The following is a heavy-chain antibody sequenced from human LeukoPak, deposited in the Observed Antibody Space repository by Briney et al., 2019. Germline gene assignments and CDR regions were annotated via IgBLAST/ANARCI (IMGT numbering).Heavy chain of an antibody. CDR1: GFTLSSYW. CDR3: ATPRGSGSYLAFDY. V-gene: IGHV3-74*01. Sequence: GGSLRLSCATSGFTLSSYWMHWVRQAPGKGLVWVSRINSDGSSTSYADSVKGRFTISRDNAKNTLYLQMNSLRAEDTAVYYCATPRGSGSYLAFDYWGQGTLVTVSS. J-gene: IGHJ4*02. D-gene: IGHD1-26*01. CDR2: INSDGSST.